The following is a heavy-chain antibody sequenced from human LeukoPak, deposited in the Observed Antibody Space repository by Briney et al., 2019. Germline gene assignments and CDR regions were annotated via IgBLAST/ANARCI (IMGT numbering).Heavy chain of an antibody. J-gene: IGHJ4*02. D-gene: IGHD3-22*01. Sequence: GGSLRLSCAASGFTFDDYAMHWVRQAPGKGLEWVSGISWNSGSIGYADSVKGRFTISRDSAKNSLYLQMNSLRAEDTALYYCAKDLNDYYDSSGPFDYWGQGTLVTVSS. CDR3: AKDLNDYYDSSGPFDY. CDR1: GFTFDDYA. CDR2: ISWNSGSI. V-gene: IGHV3-9*01.